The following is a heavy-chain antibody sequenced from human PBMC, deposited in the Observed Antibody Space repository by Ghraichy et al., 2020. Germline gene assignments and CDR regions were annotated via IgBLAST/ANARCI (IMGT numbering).Heavy chain of an antibody. V-gene: IGHV1-8*01. CDR2: MNPKTGNT. CDR3: ARVSPVPAYSPANSAYYYVNWFDP. Sequence: ASVKVSCKASSHTFTSHDIYRVRLSTGQRLEWMGWMNPKTGNTGFAQKFQGRITMSRDTSISTAYMELSSLRSEDTAVYYCARVSPVPAYSPANSAYYYVNWFDPWGQGTLVTVSS. J-gene: IGHJ5*02. CDR1: SHTFTSHD. D-gene: IGHD3-22*01.